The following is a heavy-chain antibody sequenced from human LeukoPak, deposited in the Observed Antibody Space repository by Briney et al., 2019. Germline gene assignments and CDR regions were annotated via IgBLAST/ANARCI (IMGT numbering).Heavy chain of an antibody. CDR1: GFTFSSYS. J-gene: IGHJ4*02. CDR3: ARESERWLAD. CDR2: ISSSSSYI. Sequence: GGSLRLSCAASGFTFSSYSMNWVRQAPGKGPEWVSSISSSSSYIYYADSVKGRLTISRDNAKNSLYLQMNSLRAEDTAVYYCARESERWLADWGQGTLVTVSS. D-gene: IGHD5-24*01. V-gene: IGHV3-21*01.